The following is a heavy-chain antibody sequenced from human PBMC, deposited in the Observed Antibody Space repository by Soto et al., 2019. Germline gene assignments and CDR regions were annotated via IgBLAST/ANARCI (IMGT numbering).Heavy chain of an antibody. D-gene: IGHD1-1*01. Sequence: QVQLQQWGAGLLKPSETLSLTCAVFGGSVNSGNYYWSWIRQPPGKGLEWIGEMSHSGGTHFNPSLKSRVTISVDTSKNQFSLKMCSVTAADTALYYCARVERGTATTVVDAFDIWGPGTMVTVSS. CDR3: ARVERGTATTVVDAFDI. J-gene: IGHJ3*02. CDR2: MSHSGGT. V-gene: IGHV4-34*01. CDR1: GGSVNSGNYY.